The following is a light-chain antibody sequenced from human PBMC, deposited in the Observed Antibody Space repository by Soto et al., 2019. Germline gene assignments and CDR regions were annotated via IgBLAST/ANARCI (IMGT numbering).Light chain of an antibody. CDR2: SNN. CDR3: AAWDGSLNGWV. CDR1: SSNIGTNT. V-gene: IGLV1-44*01. Sequence: QSVLTQPPAASGTPGQRVTISCSGSSSNIGTNTVNWYQQFPGTAPKLLIYSNNQRPSGVPDRFSGSKSGTSASLAISGLQSEDETDYYCAAWDGSLNGWVFGGGTKLTVL. J-gene: IGLJ3*02.